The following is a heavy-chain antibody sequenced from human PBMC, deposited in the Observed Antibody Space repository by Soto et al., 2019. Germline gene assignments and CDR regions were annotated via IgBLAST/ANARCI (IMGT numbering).Heavy chain of an antibody. CDR1: GGSISSGGYY. CDR2: IYYSGST. D-gene: IGHD6-25*01. J-gene: IGHJ5*02. CDR3: AGDGAAAAGWFDP. V-gene: IGHV4-31*03. Sequence: QVQLQESGPGLVKPSQTLSLTCTVSGGSISSGGYYWSWIRQHPGKGLEWIGYIYYSGSTYYNPSLKSRVTISVATSKNQCSLKLISVTAADTAVYYCAGDGAAAAGWFDPWGQGTLVTVSS.